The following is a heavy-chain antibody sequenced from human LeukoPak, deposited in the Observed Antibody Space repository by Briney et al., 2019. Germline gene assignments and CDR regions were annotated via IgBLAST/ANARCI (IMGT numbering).Heavy chain of an antibody. CDR2: IYYSGNT. CDR1: GDSISTSNSY. V-gene: IGHV4-39*07. J-gene: IGHJ4*02. Sequence: ETLSLTCTVSGDSISTSNSYWGWIRQPPGKGLEWIGSIYYSGNTYYNASLKSRVTISVDTSKNQFSLKLSSVTAADTAVYYCARGLRGWNDVLGYWGQGTLVTVSS. D-gene: IGHD1-1*01. CDR3: ARGLRGWNDVLGY.